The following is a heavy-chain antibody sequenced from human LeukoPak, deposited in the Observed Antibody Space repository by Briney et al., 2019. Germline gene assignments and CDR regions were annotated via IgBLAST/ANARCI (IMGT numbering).Heavy chain of an antibody. CDR3: ASLRAYCGGDCYDY. Sequence: SETLSLTCTVSGGSIRSYSWSWIRQPAGKGLEWIGRISPSGSTNHNPSLKSRVTMSVDTSKNQFSLKLSSVTAADTAVYYCASLRAYCGGDCYDYWGQGTLVTVSS. CDR2: ISPSGST. D-gene: IGHD2-21*02. CDR1: GGSIRSYS. J-gene: IGHJ4*02. V-gene: IGHV4-4*07.